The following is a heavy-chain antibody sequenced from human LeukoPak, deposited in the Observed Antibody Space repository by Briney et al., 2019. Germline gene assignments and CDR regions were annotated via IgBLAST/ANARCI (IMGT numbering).Heavy chain of an antibody. CDR1: GGSISSYY. V-gene: IGHV4-59*01. D-gene: IGHD6-13*01. Sequence: KPSETLSLTCTVSGGSISSYYWSWIRQPPGKGLEWIGYIYYSGSTNYNPSLKSRVTISVDTSKNQFSLKLSSVTAADTAVYYCARAGGSWYPHFYMDVWGKGTTVTISS. CDR3: ARAGGSWYPHFYMDV. CDR2: IYYSGST. J-gene: IGHJ6*03.